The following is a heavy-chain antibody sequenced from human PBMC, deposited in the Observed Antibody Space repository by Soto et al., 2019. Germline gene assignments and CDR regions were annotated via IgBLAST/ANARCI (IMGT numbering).Heavy chain of an antibody. V-gene: IGHV3-21*01. CDR2: ISSSSSHI. D-gene: IGHD3-22*01. CDR3: ARGLHFYDSSVYYGY. CDR1: GFTFSSYG. Sequence: GSLRLSCAASGFTFSSYGMNWVRQAPGKGLEWVSSISSSSSHIYYPDSVKGRFTISRDNAKNSLYLQMNSLRAEDTAVYYCARGLHFYDSSVYYGYWGQGTLVTVSS. J-gene: IGHJ4*02.